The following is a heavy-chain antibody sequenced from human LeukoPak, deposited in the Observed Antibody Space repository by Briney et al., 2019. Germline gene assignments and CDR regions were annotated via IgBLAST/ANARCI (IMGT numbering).Heavy chain of an antibody. CDR3: AALQTAYDPEDP. Sequence: GESLKISCKGSGYSFTNYWIGWVRQMPGKGLEWMGIIYPEDSDTKYSPSFQGQVTISVDKSISTAYLQWSNLKASDTAMYLCAALQTAYDPEDPWGQGTLVTVSS. J-gene: IGHJ5*02. V-gene: IGHV5-51*01. D-gene: IGHD5-12*01. CDR1: GYSFTNYW. CDR2: IYPEDSDT.